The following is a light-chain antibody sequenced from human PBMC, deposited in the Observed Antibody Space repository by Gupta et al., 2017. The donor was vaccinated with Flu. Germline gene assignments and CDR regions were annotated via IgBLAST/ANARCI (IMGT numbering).Light chain of an antibody. Sequence: EIVLTSSQGTLSLSPGEEGTIACRARQSVNSSYLAGYQQKPGQAPRLLIYGASSRALGIPDRFMDGTRSGTDFTLTISRLEPEDFAVYYCQQDGNTPLTFGGGTKVEI. CDR3: QQDGNTPLT. J-gene: IGKJ4*01. V-gene: IGKV3-20*01. CDR1: QSVNSSY. CDR2: GAS.